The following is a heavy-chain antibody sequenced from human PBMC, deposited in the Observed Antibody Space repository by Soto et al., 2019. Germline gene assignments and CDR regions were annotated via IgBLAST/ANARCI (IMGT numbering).Heavy chain of an antibody. J-gene: IGHJ6*02. CDR1: GFTFSSYD. Sequence: SLRLSCAASGFTFSSYDMHWVRQATGKGLEWVSAIGTAGDTYYPGSVKGRFTISRENAKNSLYLQMNSLRAEDTAVYYCARGGNYYYGMDVWGQGTTVTVSS. CDR3: ARGGNYYYGMDV. V-gene: IGHV3-13*01. CDR2: IGTAGDT. D-gene: IGHD3-10*01.